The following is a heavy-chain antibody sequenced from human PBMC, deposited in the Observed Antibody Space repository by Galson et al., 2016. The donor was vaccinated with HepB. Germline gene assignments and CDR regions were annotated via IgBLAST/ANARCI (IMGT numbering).Heavy chain of an antibody. CDR2: IVVGTTNT. J-gene: IGHJ5*02. CDR3: AAAPDSTGWYALSS. Sequence: QSGAEVKKPGESLRISCKASGFTFSRSSVQWVRQARGQPLEWIGWIVVGTTNTYYAQIFQERVTITRDMSTNTTYMELNSLRSEDTAMYYCAAAPDSTGWYALSSWGQGTLVIVSS. V-gene: IGHV1-58*01. CDR1: GFTFSRSS. D-gene: IGHD6-19*01.